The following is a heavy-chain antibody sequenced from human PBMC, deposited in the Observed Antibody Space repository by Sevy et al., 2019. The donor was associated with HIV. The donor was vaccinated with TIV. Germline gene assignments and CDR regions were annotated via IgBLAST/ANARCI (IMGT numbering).Heavy chain of an antibody. Sequence: SHTLSLICSVSGASVSAANDYWSWIRQPPGKGLEWIGNVFYFGSTNYNPSLKSRVTISLDTSKKQFSLKLNSVTAADTAVYYCARDQYYDIGTGLYAMDVWGQGTTVTVSS. CDR2: VFYFGST. J-gene: IGHJ6*02. CDR1: GASVSAANDY. CDR3: ARDQYYDIGTGLYAMDV. D-gene: IGHD3-9*01. V-gene: IGHV4-61*01.